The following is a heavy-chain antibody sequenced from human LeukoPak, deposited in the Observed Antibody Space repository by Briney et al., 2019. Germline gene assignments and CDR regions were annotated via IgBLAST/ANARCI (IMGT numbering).Heavy chain of an antibody. J-gene: IGHJ5*02. Sequence: SETLSLTCTVSGGSISSSSYYWGWIRQPPGKGLEWIGRIYYSGSTYYNPSLKSRVTISVDTSKNQFSLKLSSVTAADTAVYYCARHHSIVVVPAANRENWFDPWGQGTLVTVSS. D-gene: IGHD2-2*01. CDR1: GGSISSSSYY. CDR3: ARHHSIVVVPAANRENWFDP. V-gene: IGHV4-39*01. CDR2: IYYSGST.